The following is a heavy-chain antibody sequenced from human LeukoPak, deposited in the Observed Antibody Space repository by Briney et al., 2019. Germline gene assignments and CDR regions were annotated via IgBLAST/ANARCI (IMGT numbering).Heavy chain of an antibody. J-gene: IGHJ5*02. CDR2: ISYDGSNK. D-gene: IGHD2-21*01. V-gene: IGHV3-30*04. CDR3: AASIPPAS. CDR1: GFTFSSYA. Sequence: GGSLRLSCEASGFTFSSYAMHWVRQAPGKGLEWVAVISYDGSNKYYADSVKGRFTISRDNSKNTLYLQMNSLRAEDTAVYYCAASIPPASWGQGTLVTVSS.